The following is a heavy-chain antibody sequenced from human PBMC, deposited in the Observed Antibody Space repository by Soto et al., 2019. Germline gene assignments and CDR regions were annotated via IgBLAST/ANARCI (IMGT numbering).Heavy chain of an antibody. D-gene: IGHD6-6*01. V-gene: IGHV6-1*01. CDR2: TYYRSKWYN. CDR3: ARSGRVSSSSPLDP. J-gene: IGHJ5*02. CDR1: GDSVSSNSAA. Sequence: LSLTCAISGDSVSSNSAAWNWIRQSPSSGLEWLGRTYYRSKWYNDYAVSVKSRITINPDTSKNQFSLQLNSVTPEDTAVYYCARSGRVSSSSPLDPWGQGTLVTVSS.